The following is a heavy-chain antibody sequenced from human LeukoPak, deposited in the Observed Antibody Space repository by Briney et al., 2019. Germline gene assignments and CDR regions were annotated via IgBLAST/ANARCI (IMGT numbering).Heavy chain of an antibody. CDR1: GGTFSSYA. CDR2: IIPIFGTA. D-gene: IGHD3-16*02. V-gene: IGHV1-69*06. CDR3: ARGSYDYVWGSYRPDTRVYYYYYMDV. Sequence: SVKVSCKASGGTFSSYAISWVRQAPGQGLEWMGGIIPIFGTANYAQKFQGRVTITADKSTSTAYMELSSLRSEDTAVYYCARGSYDYVWGSYRPDTRVYYYYYMDVWGKGTTVTISS. J-gene: IGHJ6*03.